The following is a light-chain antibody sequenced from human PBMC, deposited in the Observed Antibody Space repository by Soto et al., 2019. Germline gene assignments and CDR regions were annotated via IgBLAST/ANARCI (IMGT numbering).Light chain of an antibody. J-gene: IGLJ3*02. V-gene: IGLV1-44*01. CDR1: SSNIGSHA. CDR3: ATWDDSPSGVV. CDR2: SND. Sequence: QSVLTQPPSASGTPGQRVFISCSGRSSNIGSHAVDWYQQLPGTAPKLLIYSNDQRPSGVPDRFSGSKSGTSASLAISGLQSEDEAEYFCATWDDSPSGVVFGGGTQLTVL.